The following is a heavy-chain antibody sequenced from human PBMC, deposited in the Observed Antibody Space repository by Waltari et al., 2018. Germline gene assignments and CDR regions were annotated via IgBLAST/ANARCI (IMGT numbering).Heavy chain of an antibody. D-gene: IGHD3-16*01. V-gene: IGHV3-73*02. CDR1: GFNFHAST. CDR3: AKQKTGGANDF. CDR2: IRSTFNKYAT. Sequence: EVQLVESGGGLVLPGISLKLSCAASGFNFHASTIHWVHQATGKGLEWIGRIRSTFNKYATGYGESMKGRFTISRDDSKDTAYLEIHSLKTEDTAVYYCAKQKTGGANDFWGQGTLVTVSA. J-gene: IGHJ4*02.